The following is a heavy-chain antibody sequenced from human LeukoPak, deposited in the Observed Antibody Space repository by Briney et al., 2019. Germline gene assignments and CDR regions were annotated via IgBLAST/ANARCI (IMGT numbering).Heavy chain of an antibody. D-gene: IGHD5-18*01. Sequence: PGGSLRLSCVASRFTLRSYFMRGVRQAAAKGGEWVSAISGSGGSTYYADSLKGRFTISRDNSKNTLYLKMSSVSAEDTAVYYCAKDLGIQLRLRAFDIWGQGTMVTVSS. CDR3: AKDLGIQLRLRAFDI. J-gene: IGHJ3*02. V-gene: IGHV3-23*01. CDR1: RFTLRSYF. CDR2: ISGSGGST.